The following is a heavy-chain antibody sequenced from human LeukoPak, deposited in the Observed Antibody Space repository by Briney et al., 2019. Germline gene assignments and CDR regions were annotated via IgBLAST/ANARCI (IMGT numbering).Heavy chain of an antibody. D-gene: IGHD4-4*01. V-gene: IGHV4-59*01. CDR2: IYYSGST. J-gene: IGHJ3*02. Sequence: TSETLSLTCAVYGGSFSGYYWSWIRQPPGKGLEWIGYIYYSGSTNYNPSLKSRVTISVDTSKNQFSLKLSSVTAADTAVYYCARGVTVTDAFDIWGQGTMVTVSS. CDR1: GGSFSGYY. CDR3: ARGVTVTDAFDI.